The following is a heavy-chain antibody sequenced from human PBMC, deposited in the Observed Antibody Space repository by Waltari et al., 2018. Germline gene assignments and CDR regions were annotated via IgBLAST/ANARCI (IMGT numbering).Heavy chain of an antibody. J-gene: IGHJ6*02. CDR1: GFQFHNHA. CDR2: ITWNSANL. CDR3: TRGDYYGSSGYSDHYYLGMDV. D-gene: IGHD3-22*01. Sequence: EVQLVESGGGLVQPGGALRIYCAASGFQFHNHAIHWFRQRPGKGLEWGAGITWNSANLNYGDSVKGRVTISRDQNSLYLQMNSLRPEDTALYFCTRGDYYGSSGYSDHYYLGMDVWGQGTTVTVS. V-gene: IGHV3-9*01.